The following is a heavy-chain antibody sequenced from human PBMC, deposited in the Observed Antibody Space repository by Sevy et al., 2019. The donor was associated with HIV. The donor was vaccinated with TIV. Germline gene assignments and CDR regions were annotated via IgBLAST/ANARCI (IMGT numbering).Heavy chain of an antibody. Sequence: GGSLRLSCAASGFTFSSYSMHWVRQAPGKGLEWVAFIRYDGSNKYYADSVKGRFTISRDNSKNTLYLQMNSLRAEDTAVYYCAKEARVVVPAAITYYYYGMDVWGQGTTVTVSS. V-gene: IGHV3-30*02. J-gene: IGHJ6*02. CDR3: AKEARVVVPAAITYYYYGMDV. CDR2: IRYDGSNK. D-gene: IGHD2-2*01. CDR1: GFTFSSYS.